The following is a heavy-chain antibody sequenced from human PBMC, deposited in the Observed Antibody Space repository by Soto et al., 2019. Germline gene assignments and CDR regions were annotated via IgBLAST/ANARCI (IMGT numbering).Heavy chain of an antibody. J-gene: IGHJ6*02. Sequence: SETLSLTCAISGGSFSGFYWTWIRQPPGEGLEWIGEINHSGTTNFNPSLRSRLTISLDSSKKHFSLKLTSMTAADAAVYYCARADRNLVTSYGLDVWGQGTTVTVSS. CDR2: INHSGTT. CDR3: ARADRNLVTSYGLDV. CDR1: GGSFSGFY. V-gene: IGHV4-34*01. D-gene: IGHD2-21*02.